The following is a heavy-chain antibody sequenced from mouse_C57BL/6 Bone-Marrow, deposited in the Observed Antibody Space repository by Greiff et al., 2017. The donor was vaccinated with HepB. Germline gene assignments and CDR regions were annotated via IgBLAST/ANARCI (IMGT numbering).Heavy chain of an antibody. CDR3: TREDWGYSYAMDY. J-gene: IGHJ4*01. V-gene: IGHV1-5*01. Sequence: EVQLQQSGPVLARPGASVKMSCKPSGYTFTSYWMHWVKQRPGQGLEWIGAIYPGNSDTSYNQKFKGKAKLTAVTSASTAYMELSSLTNEDSAVYYCTREDWGYSYAMDYWGQGTSVTVSS. D-gene: IGHD4-1*01. CDR2: IYPGNSDT. CDR1: GYTFTSYW.